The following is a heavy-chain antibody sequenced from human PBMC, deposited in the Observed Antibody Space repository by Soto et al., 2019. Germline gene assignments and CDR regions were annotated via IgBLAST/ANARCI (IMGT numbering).Heavy chain of an antibody. CDR1: GFTFSSYS. V-gene: IGHV3-48*01. Sequence: HPGGSLRLSCAASGFTFSSYSMNWVRQAPGKGLEWVSYISSSSSTIYYADSVKGRFTISRDNAKNSLYLQMNSLRAEDTAVYYCARSPSSGGYDHYFDYWGQGTLVTVSS. D-gene: IGHD2-15*01. J-gene: IGHJ4*02. CDR2: ISSSSSTI. CDR3: ARSPSSGGYDHYFDY.